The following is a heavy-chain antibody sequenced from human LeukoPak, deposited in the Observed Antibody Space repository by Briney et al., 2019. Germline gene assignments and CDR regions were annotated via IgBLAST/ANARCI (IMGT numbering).Heavy chain of an antibody. CDR3: ARIAYCGADCHAFDV. CDR2: IMFTFGTT. Sequence: SVKVSCKASGGSFSKNGITWVRQAPGQGLEWMGGIMFTFGTTKYAQRFQGRVTISADESTSTAYMEVSSLRSEDTAVYYCARIAYCGADCHAFDVWGQGTMVIVSS. J-gene: IGHJ3*01. CDR1: GGSFSKNG. D-gene: IGHD2-21*01. V-gene: IGHV1-69*13.